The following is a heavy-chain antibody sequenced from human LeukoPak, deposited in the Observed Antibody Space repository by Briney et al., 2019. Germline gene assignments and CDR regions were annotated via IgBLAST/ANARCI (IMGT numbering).Heavy chain of an antibody. D-gene: IGHD3-16*01. CDR3: VYTTRPFDY. J-gene: IGHJ4*02. CDR1: GYTFTSYG. V-gene: IGHV1-18*01. CDR2: ISAYNGNT. Sequence: ASVTVSCTASGYTFTSYGISWVRQAPGQGLEWMGWISAYNGNTNYAQKLQGRVTMTTDTSTSTAYMELRSLRSDDTAVYYCVYTTRPFDYWGQGTLVTVSS.